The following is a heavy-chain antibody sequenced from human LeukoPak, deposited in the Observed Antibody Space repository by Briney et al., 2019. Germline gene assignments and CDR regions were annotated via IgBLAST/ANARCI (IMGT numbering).Heavy chain of an antibody. J-gene: IGHJ5*01. CDR3: QRDDLVWGGNNWFVS. Sequence: PSETLSLTCTISGGSISDSFWTWVRQPAGEGLEWIGRDSATGSTNYNPSLKSRITMSVDTSKNQFSLNLNSLTAADMAVHYSQRDDLVWGGNNWFVSWGQGTQVIDSS. CDR2: DSATGST. V-gene: IGHV4-4*07. CDR1: GGSISDSF. D-gene: IGHD2-8*01.